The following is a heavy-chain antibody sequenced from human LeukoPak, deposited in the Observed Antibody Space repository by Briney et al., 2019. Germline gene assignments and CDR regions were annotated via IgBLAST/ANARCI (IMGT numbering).Heavy chain of an antibody. CDR3: ARDWAPYGSRKYYYYMDV. Sequence: SETLSLTCAVYGGSFSGYYWSWIRQPPGKGLEWIGEINHSGSTNYNPSLKSRVTMSVDTSKNQFSLKLSSVTAADTAVYYCARDWAPYGSRKYYYYMDVWGKGTTVTISS. V-gene: IGHV4-34*01. CDR2: INHSGST. CDR1: GGSFSGYY. D-gene: IGHD3-10*01. J-gene: IGHJ6*03.